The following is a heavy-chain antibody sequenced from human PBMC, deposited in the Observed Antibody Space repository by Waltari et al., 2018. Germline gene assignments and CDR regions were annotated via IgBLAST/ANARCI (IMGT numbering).Heavy chain of an antibody. V-gene: IGHV4-4*02. J-gene: IGHJ5*02. CDR1: GDSVTSTNW. CDR2: VLSTGKT. CDR3: ARDRGRGLYLDA. Sequence: QLQLQESGPGLVKPSGTLSLSCAVSGDSVTSTNWWSWVRQSPPRGLAWIGEVLSTGKTNYSPAFACRVTMSLDASNTQCSLKVTSATAADTAVYYCARDRGRGLYLDAWGPGTLVTVSP. D-gene: IGHD2-15*01.